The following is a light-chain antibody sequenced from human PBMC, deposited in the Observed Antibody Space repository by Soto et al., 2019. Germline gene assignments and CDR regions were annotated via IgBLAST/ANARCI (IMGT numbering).Light chain of an antibody. CDR3: QQRSNWPPNT. V-gene: IGKV3-11*01. J-gene: IGKJ1*01. CDR1: QSIGSY. Sequence: EIVLTQSPATLSLSPGERATLSCRASQSIGSYLAWFQQKPGQAPRLLIYDASNRATGIPARFSGSGSGTDFTLTISSLEPEDFAVYYCQQRSNWPPNTFGQGTKVEIK. CDR2: DAS.